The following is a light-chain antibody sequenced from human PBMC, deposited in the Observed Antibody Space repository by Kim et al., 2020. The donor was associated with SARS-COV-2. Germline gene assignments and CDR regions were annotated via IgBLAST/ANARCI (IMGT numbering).Light chain of an antibody. CDR1: KLVDKY. CDR2: QDS. J-gene: IGLJ2*01. Sequence: VSAGQTASITCSGDKLVDKYACWYQQKPGQSPVLVIYQDSKRPSGIPERFSGSNSGNTATLTISGTQAMDEADYYCQAWDSSTVVFGGGTQLTVL. CDR3: QAWDSSTVV. V-gene: IGLV3-1*01.